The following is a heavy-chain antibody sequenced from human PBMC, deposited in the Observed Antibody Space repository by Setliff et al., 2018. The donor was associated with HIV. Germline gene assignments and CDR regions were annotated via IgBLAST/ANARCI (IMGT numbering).Heavy chain of an antibody. CDR1: GFTFSSYW. CDR3: ARVYDSSGYSLSIPGY. Sequence: LRLSCAASGFTFSSYWMSWVRQAPGKGLEWVANIKQDGSEKYYVDSVKGRFTISRDNAKNSLYLQMNSLRAEDTAVYYCARVYDSSGYSLSIPGYWGRGTLVTVSS. CDR2: IKQDGSEK. V-gene: IGHV3-7*01. J-gene: IGHJ4*01. D-gene: IGHD3-22*01.